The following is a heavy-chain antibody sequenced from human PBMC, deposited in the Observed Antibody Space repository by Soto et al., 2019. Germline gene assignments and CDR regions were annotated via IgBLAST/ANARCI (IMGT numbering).Heavy chain of an antibody. CDR1: GFTFSSYW. CDR2: IKQDGSEK. D-gene: IGHD6-13*01. V-gene: IGHV3-7*01. Sequence: GGSLRLSCAASGFTFSSYWMSWVRQAPGKGLEWVANIKQDGSEKYYVDSVKGRFTISRDNAKNSLYLQMNSLRAEDTAVYYCAKDARELVPSHWFAPWGQGTLVTVSS. CDR3: AKDARELVPSHWFAP. J-gene: IGHJ5*02.